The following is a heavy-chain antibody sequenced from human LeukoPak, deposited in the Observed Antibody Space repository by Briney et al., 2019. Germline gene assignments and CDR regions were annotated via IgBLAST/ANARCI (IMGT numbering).Heavy chain of an antibody. J-gene: IGHJ4*02. V-gene: IGHV4-61*02. Sequence: SETLSLTCTVSGGSISSGSYYWSWIRQPAGKGLEWIGRIYTSVSTTYNPSLKTRVTISVDTPKNQFSLKLTASTPADTAVYYCARRRRGDYGRGYFDYWGQGTLVTVSS. CDR1: GGSISSGSYY. D-gene: IGHD4-17*01. CDR2: IYTSVST. CDR3: ARRRRGDYGRGYFDY.